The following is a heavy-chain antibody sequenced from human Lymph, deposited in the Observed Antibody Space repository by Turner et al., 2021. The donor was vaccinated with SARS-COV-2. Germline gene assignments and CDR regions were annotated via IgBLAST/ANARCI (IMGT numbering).Heavy chain of an antibody. J-gene: IGHJ5*02. V-gene: IGHV1-8*01. CDR2: MDPNSGNT. CDR3: ARAAQLTVWFDP. Sequence: QVQLVQSGAEVKKPGASVKVSCMASGYTFTRYDINWVRQATGQGLEWMGWMDPNSGNTGYEQKFQGRVTMTRNTSISTAYMELSSLRSEDTAVYYCARAAQLTVWFDPWGQGTLVTVSS. D-gene: IGHD3-9*01. CDR1: GYTFTRYD.